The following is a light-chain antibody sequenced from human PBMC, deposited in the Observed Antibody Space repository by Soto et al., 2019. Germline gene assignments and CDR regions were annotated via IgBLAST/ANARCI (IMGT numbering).Light chain of an antibody. CDR3: QQYNNWWT. CDR2: RAS. J-gene: IGKJ1*01. V-gene: IGKV3-15*01. Sequence: IVMTQSPATLSVSPGERATLSCRASQSINSNLAWYQQKPGQAPRLLMFRASIRATGFPARFSGSGSGTEFNITINSLQSEDFAVYYCQQYNNWWTFGQGTKGDIK. CDR1: QSINSN.